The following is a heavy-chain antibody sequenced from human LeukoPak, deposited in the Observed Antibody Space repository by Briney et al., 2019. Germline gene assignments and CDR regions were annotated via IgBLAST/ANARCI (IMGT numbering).Heavy chain of an antibody. D-gene: IGHD3-10*01. CDR1: GFTFSSYA. CDR2: ISGSGAST. Sequence: GGSLRLSCAASGFTFSSYAMSWVRQAPGKGLEWVSAISGSGASTYYADSVKGRFTISRDNSKNTLYLQMNSLRAEDTAVYYCAKDGNVRGAFDYWGQGTLVTVSS. V-gene: IGHV3-23*01. CDR3: AKDGNVRGAFDY. J-gene: IGHJ4*02.